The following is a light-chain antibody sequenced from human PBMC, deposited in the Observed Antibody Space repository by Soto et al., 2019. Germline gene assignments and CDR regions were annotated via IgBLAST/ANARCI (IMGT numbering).Light chain of an antibody. V-gene: IGKV3-11*01. CDR2: DAS. J-gene: IGKJ5*01. Sequence: EPVLTQSPATLSLSPGERATLSCRASQSVRNYLAWYQQKPGQAPRLLIYDASYRATGIPARFSGSGSGTDLTITISSLQPEDFETYYCQQLDSYPITFGQGTRLEIK. CDR1: QSVRNY. CDR3: QQLDSYPIT.